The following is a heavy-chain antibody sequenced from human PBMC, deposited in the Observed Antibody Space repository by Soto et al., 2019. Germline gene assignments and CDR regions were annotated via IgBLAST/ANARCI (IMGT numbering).Heavy chain of an antibody. CDR2: INHSGST. V-gene: IGHV4-34*01. D-gene: IGHD1-1*01. J-gene: IGHJ4*02. CDR3: ARGRNLGGTYLDY. CDR1: GESFSGYY. Sequence: QVQLQQWGAGLLKPSETLSLTCAVYGESFSGYYWSWIRQPPGKGLEWIGEINHSGSTNYNPSLKSRVTKSVDRPKNQFSVKLSSVTAANTAVYYCARGRNLGGTYLDYWGQGTLVTVSS.